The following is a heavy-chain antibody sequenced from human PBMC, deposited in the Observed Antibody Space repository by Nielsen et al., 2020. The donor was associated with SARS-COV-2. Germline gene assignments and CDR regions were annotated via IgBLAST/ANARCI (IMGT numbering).Heavy chain of an antibody. CDR3: AKRSGYTSGWYGDY. J-gene: IGHJ4*02. V-gene: IGHV3-23*01. CDR2: ISSST. CDR1: GFTISTYG. D-gene: IGHD6-19*01. Sequence: GSLRLSCAASGFTISTYGMSWVRQAPGKGLEWVSAISSSTYYADSVKGRFTVSRDNSKNTLYLQMNSLRAEDTAVYYCAKRSGYTSGWYGDYWGQGTLVTVSS.